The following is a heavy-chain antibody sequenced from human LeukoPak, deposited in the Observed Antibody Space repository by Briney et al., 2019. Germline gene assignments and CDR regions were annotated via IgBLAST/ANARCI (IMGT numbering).Heavy chain of an antibody. J-gene: IGHJ6*03. D-gene: IGHD6-6*01. CDR2: IYPCDSDT. Sequence: GASEKVSCKASGYTFTSYGISWVRQMPGKGREWMGIIYPCDSDTRYIPSFQGQVTISADKSISTAYLQWSSLKASDTAMYYCAISSSSLYYYYYMDVWGKGTTVTVS. V-gene: IGHV5-51*01. CDR3: AISSSSLYYYYYMDV. CDR1: GYTFTSYG.